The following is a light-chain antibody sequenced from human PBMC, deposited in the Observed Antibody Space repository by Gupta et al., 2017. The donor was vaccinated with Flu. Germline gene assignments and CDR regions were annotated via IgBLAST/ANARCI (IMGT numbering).Light chain of an antibody. CDR1: SSDVGGYNY. J-gene: IGLJ1*01. CDR2: EVS. V-gene: IGLV2-14*01. Sequence: QSAVTQPASASGSPGQSITNSFTGTSSDVGGYNYVSWYQQHTGKAPKLMIYEVSNRPSGVSNRFSGSKSGNPASLTISGLQAEDEAAYYCSSYTSSSRYVFGTGTKVTVI. CDR3: SSYTSSSRYV.